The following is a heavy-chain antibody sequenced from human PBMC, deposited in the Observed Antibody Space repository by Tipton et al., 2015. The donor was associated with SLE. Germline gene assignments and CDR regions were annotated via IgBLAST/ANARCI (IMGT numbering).Heavy chain of an antibody. J-gene: IGHJ4*02. V-gene: IGHV3-11*01. CDR3: ASIGRWVTTDY. Sequence: SLRLSCAASGFTFSDYYMSWIRQAPGKGLEWVSYISSSGSTIYYADSVKGRFTISRDNAKNSLYLQMNSLRAEDTAVYHCASIGRWVTTDYWGQGTLVTVSS. CDR1: GFTFSDYY. CDR2: ISSSGSTI. D-gene: IGHD4-17*01.